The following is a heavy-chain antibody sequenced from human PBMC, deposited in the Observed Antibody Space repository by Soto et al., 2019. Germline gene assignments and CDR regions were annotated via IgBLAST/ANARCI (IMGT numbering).Heavy chain of an antibody. D-gene: IGHD3-22*01. Sequence: QVQLVQSGAEVKKPGSSVKVSCKASGGTFSIYTISWVRQAPGQGLEWMGRIIPILGLANYAQKFQGRVTITADKSTSTDYMELGSVSSEATAVYYCASRYDSSDYWGQGTLVTVSS. J-gene: IGHJ4*02. CDR2: IIPILGLA. CDR3: ASRYDSSDY. CDR1: GGTFSIYT. V-gene: IGHV1-69*02.